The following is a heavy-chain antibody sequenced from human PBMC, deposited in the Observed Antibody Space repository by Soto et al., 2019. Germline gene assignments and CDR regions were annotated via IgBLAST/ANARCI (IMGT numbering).Heavy chain of an antibody. D-gene: IGHD2-21*01. CDR2: IIPILGVA. J-gene: IGHJ3*02. CDR1: GGSFSHYT. V-gene: IGHV1-69*08. Sequence: QVQLVQSGAEVKKPGSSLKVSCKASGGSFSHYTITWVRQAPGQGLEWMGRIIPILGVAHYAQSFQGRVTITADQSTYTVYMEVTSLRSEDTAVYYCARDGNSGDDYAFNIWGQGTMVTVSS. CDR3: ARDGNSGDDYAFNI.